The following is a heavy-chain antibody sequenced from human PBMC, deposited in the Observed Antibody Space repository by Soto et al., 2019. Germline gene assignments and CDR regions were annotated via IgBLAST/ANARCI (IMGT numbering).Heavy chain of an antibody. Sequence: PSETLSLTCTVSGGSISSSSYYWGWIRQPPGKGLEWIGSIYYSGSTYYNPSLKSRVTISVDTSKNQFSLKLSSVTAADTAVYYCARGILNWFDPWGQGTLVTVSS. CDR3: ARGILNWFDP. CDR2: IYYSGST. CDR1: GGSISSSSYY. J-gene: IGHJ5*02. V-gene: IGHV4-39*01.